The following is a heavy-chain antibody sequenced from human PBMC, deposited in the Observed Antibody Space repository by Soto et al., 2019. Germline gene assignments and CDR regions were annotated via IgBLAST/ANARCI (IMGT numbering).Heavy chain of an antibody. J-gene: IGHJ5*02. D-gene: IGHD2-2*01. Sequence: GGSLRLSCAASGFTFSSYAMSWVRQAPGKGLEWVSAISGSGGSTYYADSVKGRFTISRDNSKNTLYLQMNSLRAEDTAVYYCAKEGYCSSTSCYEGWFDPWGQGTLVTVS. CDR3: AKEGYCSSTSCYEGWFDP. V-gene: IGHV3-23*01. CDR2: ISGSGGST. CDR1: GFTFSSYA.